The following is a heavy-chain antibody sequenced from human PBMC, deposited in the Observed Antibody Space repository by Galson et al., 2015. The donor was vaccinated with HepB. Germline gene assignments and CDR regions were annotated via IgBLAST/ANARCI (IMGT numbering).Heavy chain of an antibody. CDR1: GFTFSSYG. CDR3: AKGRNPYCSSTSCYNDAFDI. D-gene: IGHD2-2*01. J-gene: IGHJ3*02. CDR2: ISYDGSNK. Sequence: SLRLSCAASGFTFSSYGMHWVRQAPGKGLEWVAVISYDGSNKYYADSVKGRFTISRDNSKNTLYLQMNSLRAEDTAVYYCAKGRNPYCSSTSCYNDAFDIWGQGTMVIVSS. V-gene: IGHV3-30*18.